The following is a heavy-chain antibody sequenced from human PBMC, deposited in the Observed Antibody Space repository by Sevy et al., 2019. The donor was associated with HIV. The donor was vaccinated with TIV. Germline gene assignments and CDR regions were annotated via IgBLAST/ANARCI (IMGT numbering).Heavy chain of an antibody. Sequence: GGSLRLSCAASGFTFNTYAMSWVRQAPGKGLEWVSDLSGSGRDTYYADSVKGRFTISRDNSKNTVYLQMNSLRAEDTAVYYCAKDAYYYNSSGYSMSQWYYGMDVWGLGTTVTVSS. V-gene: IGHV3-23*01. CDR2: LSGSGRDT. CDR3: AKDAYYYNSSGYSMSQWYYGMDV. J-gene: IGHJ6*02. D-gene: IGHD3-22*01. CDR1: GFTFNTYA.